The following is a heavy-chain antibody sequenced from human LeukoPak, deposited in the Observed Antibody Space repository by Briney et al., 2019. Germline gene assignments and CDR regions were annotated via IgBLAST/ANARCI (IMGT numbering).Heavy chain of an antibody. J-gene: IGHJ4*02. CDR2: INWNGGSR. D-gene: IGHD3-22*01. V-gene: IGHV3-20*04. CDR3: ARYYDYDSRGYYYYFDY. Sequence: GGSLRLSCTASGFTFSGAWMTWVRQAPGKGLEWVSRINWNGGSRGYAESVKGRFTISRDNAKNSLYLQMNSLRAEDTALYYCARYYDYDSRGYYYYFDYWGQGTLVTVSS. CDR1: GFTFSGAW.